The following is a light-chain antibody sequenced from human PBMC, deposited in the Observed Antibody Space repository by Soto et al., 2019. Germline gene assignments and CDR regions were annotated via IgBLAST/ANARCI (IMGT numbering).Light chain of an antibody. V-gene: IGLV1-40*01. CDR3: QSYDSSLRGVV. CDR2: GNS. J-gene: IGLJ2*01. CDR1: SSNIGAGYD. Sequence: QSVLTQPPSVSRTPGQRVTISCTRSSSNIGAGYDVHWYQQLPGTAPKLLIYGNSNRPSGVPDRFSGSKSGTSASLAITGLQAEDEADYYCQSYDSSLRGVVFGGGTKLTVL.